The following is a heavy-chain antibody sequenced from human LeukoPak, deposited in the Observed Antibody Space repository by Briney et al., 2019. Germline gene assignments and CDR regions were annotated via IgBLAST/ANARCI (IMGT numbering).Heavy chain of an antibody. Sequence: KPSETLSLTCTVSGGSISSYYWSWIRQPPGKGLEWIGYIYYSGSTNYNPSLKSRITISVDTSKNQFSLKLSSVTAADTAVYYCARDGDIYCSGGSCYESNWFDPWGQGTLVTVSS. J-gene: IGHJ5*02. CDR1: GGSISSYY. D-gene: IGHD2-15*01. CDR2: IYYSGST. V-gene: IGHV4-59*01. CDR3: ARDGDIYCSGGSCYESNWFDP.